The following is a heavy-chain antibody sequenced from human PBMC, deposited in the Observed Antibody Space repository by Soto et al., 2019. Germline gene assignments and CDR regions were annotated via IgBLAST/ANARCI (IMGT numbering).Heavy chain of an antibody. J-gene: IGHJ4*02. D-gene: IGHD3-10*01. CDR2: ISAYNGNT. V-gene: IGHV1-18*01. Sequence: QVQLVQSGAEVKKPGASVKVSCKASGYTFTSYGISWVRQAPGQGLEWMGWISAYNGNTNYPQKLQGRVTMTTDTXXXXXXXXXXXXXXXXXXXYYCARDAPPFGYWGQGTLVTVSS. CDR3: ARDAPPFGY. CDR1: GYTFTSYG.